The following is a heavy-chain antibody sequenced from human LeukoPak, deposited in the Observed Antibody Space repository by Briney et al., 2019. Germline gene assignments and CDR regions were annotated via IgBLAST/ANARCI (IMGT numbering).Heavy chain of an antibody. D-gene: IGHD3-3*01. CDR1: GGSFSGYY. CDR2: INHSGST. V-gene: IGHV4-34*01. J-gene: IGHJ6*02. Sequence: SETLSLTCAVYGGSFSGYYWSWIRRPPGKGLEWIGEINHSGSTNYNPSLKSRVTISVDTSKNQFSLKLSSVTAADTAVYYCARVLFWSGYPIFDYYYYYGMDVWGQGTTVTVSS. CDR3: ARVLFWSGYPIFDYYYYYGMDV.